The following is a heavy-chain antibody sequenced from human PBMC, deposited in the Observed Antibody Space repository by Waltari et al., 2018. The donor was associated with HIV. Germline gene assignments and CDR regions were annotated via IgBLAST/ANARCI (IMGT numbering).Heavy chain of an antibody. J-gene: IGHJ2*01. V-gene: IGHV4-34*01. CDR1: CGPFSHYY. D-gene: IGHD2-8*01. CDR3: AGGGPAGMLTLDSEWWTGWYFDL. Sequence: HVLLQQLAAQLLKPSETLSLTCGVSCGPFSHYYWSLLRLSPGQGLEWFVEFNRVGRTNYNPSHKSLTTLSADTSKKEFSLRLNSMTVADTAIYFCAGGGPAGMLTLDSEWWTGWYFDLWGRGTLITVSS. CDR2: FNRVGRT.